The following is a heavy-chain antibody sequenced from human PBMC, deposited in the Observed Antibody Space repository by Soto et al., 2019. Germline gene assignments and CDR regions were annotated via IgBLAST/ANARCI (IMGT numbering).Heavy chain of an antibody. V-gene: IGHV1-46*01. CDR3: ARGSSSGWLDY. Sequence: QVQLVQSGAEVKKPGASVKVSCKASGYTFTRYYIHWVRQAPGQGLEWMGISNPSGRSTNYAQKFQGRVTMTSDTSASRGYMDLSSLRSEDTAVYYWARGSSSGWLDYWGQGPLVTVSS. J-gene: IGHJ4*02. CDR2: SNPSGRST. D-gene: IGHD6-19*01. CDR1: GYTFTRYY.